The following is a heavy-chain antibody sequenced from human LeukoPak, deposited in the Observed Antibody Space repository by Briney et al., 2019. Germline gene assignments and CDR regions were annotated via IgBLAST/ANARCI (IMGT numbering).Heavy chain of an antibody. CDR2: ISTTSTSI. Sequence: GGSLRLSCAASGFAFGGYSMNWVRQASGRGPEWVSLISTTSTSIYYADSVRGRFTISRDNARNSLYLQMNSLRAEDTAVYYCARGVGATHFDCWGQGTLVTVST. J-gene: IGHJ4*02. V-gene: IGHV3-21*06. CDR1: GFAFGGYS. D-gene: IGHD1-26*01. CDR3: ARGVGATHFDC.